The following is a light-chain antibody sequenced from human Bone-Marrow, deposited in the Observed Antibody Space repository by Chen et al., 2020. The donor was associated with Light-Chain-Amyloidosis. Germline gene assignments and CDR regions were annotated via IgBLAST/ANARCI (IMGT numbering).Light chain of an antibody. J-gene: IGLJ1*01. V-gene: IGLV2-14*01. Sequence: QSALTQPASVSGFPGQSITISCTGTSSDVGGDNHVSWYQQHPDKAPKLMIYEVTNRPSWVPGRFSGAKSDNTASLTISGLQTEDEADYFCSSYTITNTLVFGSGTRVTVL. CDR1: SSDVGGDNH. CDR3: SSYTITNTLV. CDR2: EVT.